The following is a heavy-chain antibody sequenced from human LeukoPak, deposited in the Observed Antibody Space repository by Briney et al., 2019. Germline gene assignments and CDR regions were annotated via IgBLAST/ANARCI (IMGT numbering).Heavy chain of an antibody. Sequence: GGSLRLSCAASGFTFSSYGMHWVRQAPGKGLEWVAVIWYGGSNKYYADSVKGRFTISRDNSKNTLYLQMNSLRAEDTAVYYCAREGIVVVPAAIGGEGYYYGMDVWGQGTTVTVSS. CDR1: GFTFSSYG. CDR3: AREGIVVVPAAIGGEGYYYGMDV. V-gene: IGHV3-33*01. CDR2: IWYGGSNK. J-gene: IGHJ6*02. D-gene: IGHD2-2*02.